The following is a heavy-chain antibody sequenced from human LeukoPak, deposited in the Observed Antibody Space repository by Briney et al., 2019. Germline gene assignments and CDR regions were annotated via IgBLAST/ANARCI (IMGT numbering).Heavy chain of an antibody. CDR2: ISWNSGSV. Sequence: GGSLRLSCAASGFTFDDYAMHWVRQAPGKGLEWVSGISWNSGSVGYADSVKGRFTISRDNAKNSLYLQMNSLRAEDTALYYCAKDKSATTMVRGVIIGPYFDYWGQGTLVTVSS. V-gene: IGHV3-9*01. D-gene: IGHD3-10*01. CDR1: GFTFDDYA. CDR3: AKDKSATTMVRGVIIGPYFDY. J-gene: IGHJ4*02.